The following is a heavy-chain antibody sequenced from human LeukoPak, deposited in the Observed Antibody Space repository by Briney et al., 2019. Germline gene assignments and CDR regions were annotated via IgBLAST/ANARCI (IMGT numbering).Heavy chain of an antibody. V-gene: IGHV1-8*02. Sequence: ASVKVSCKASGYTFTSYGISWVRQAPGQGLEWMGWMNPHSGNTGYAQKFQGRVIMTEDTSTDTAYMELSSLRFEDTALYYCATDMVGYCSGGGCYSEAYWGQGTLVSVSS. J-gene: IGHJ4*02. D-gene: IGHD2-15*01. CDR1: GYTFTSYG. CDR3: ATDMVGYCSGGGCYSEAY. CDR2: MNPHSGNT.